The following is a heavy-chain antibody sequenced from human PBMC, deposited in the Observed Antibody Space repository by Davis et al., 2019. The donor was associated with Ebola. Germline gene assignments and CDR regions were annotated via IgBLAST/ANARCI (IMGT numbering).Heavy chain of an antibody. J-gene: IGHJ4*02. D-gene: IGHD3-22*01. CDR3: AKDSYDSSGYPTYYFDY. V-gene: IGHV3-30*02. CDR1: GFTFSSYG. CDR2: IWYDGSNK. Sequence: PGGSLRLSCAASGFTFSSYGMHWVRQAPGKGLEWVAVIWYDGSNKYYADSVKGRFTISRDNSKNTLYLQMNSLRAEDTAVYYCAKDSYDSSGYPTYYFDYWGQGTLVTVSS.